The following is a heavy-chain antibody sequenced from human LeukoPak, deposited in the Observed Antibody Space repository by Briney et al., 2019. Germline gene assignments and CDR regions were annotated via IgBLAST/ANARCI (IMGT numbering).Heavy chain of an antibody. CDR1: GGSISSGGYS. D-gene: IGHD6-13*01. J-gene: IGHJ3*02. CDR3: ARGIAAAGDDAFDI. Sequence: PSETLSLTCAVSGGSISSGGYSWSWIRQPPGKGLVGIGYIYHSGSTNYNPSLKSRVTMSVDTSKNQFSLKLSSVTAADTAVYYCARGIAAAGDDAFDIWGQGTMVTVSS. CDR2: IYHSGST. V-gene: IGHV4-30-2*01.